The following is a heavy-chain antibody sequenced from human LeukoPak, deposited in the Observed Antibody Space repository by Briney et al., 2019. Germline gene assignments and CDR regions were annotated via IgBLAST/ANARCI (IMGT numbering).Heavy chain of an antibody. CDR2: IHRSGST. D-gene: IGHD6-13*01. CDR3: AREGSSWYHY. Sequence: SETLSLTCTVSGGSISSGSYYWSWIRQPAGKGLEWIGRIHRSGSTAYNPSVKSRVTISVDTSKNQFSLKLNSVTAADTAVYYCAREGSSWYHYWGQGTLVTVSS. V-gene: IGHV4-61*02. CDR1: GGSISSGSYY. J-gene: IGHJ4*02.